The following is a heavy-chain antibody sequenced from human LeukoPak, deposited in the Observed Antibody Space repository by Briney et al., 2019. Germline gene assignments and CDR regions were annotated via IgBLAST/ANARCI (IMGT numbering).Heavy chain of an antibody. CDR1: EFSVGSNY. J-gene: IGHJ5*02. CDR3: AKDRHAPGRFCSSTTCFPFDL. CDR2: IYSGGST. Sequence: GGSLRLSCAASEFSVGSNYMTWVRQAPGKGLEWVSLIYSGGSTYYADSVKGRFTISRDNSKSTLYLQMNSLRAEDTARYYCAKDRHAPGRFCSSTTCFPFDLWGQGTLVTVSS. D-gene: IGHD2-2*01. V-gene: IGHV3-66*01.